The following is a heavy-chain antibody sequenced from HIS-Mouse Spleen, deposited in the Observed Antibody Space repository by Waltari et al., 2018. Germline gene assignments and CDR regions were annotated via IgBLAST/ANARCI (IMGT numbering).Heavy chain of an antibody. D-gene: IGHD1-26*01. V-gene: IGHV1-2*02. Sequence: QVQLVQSGAEVKKPGASVTVSCTASGYTFSGYNMHWVRQAPGQGLEWMGWINPNSGGTNYAQKFQGRVTMTRDTSISTAYMELSRLRSDDTAVYYCAEVDGTTHAFDIWGQGTMVTVSS. CDR1: GYTFSGYN. J-gene: IGHJ3*02. CDR3: AEVDGTTHAFDI. CDR2: INPNSGGT.